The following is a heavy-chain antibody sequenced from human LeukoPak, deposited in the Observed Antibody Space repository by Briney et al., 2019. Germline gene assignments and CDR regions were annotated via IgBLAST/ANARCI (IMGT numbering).Heavy chain of an antibody. Sequence: ASVKVSCKASGYTFTGYYMHWVRQAPGQGLEWMGWINPNSGGTNYAQKFQGRVTMTRDTSISTAYMELSRLRSDDTAVYYCARDLAQIQYYYDSSGYPFDYXXXGXXXTVSS. CDR2: INPNSGGT. CDR3: ARDLAQIQYYYDSSGYPFDY. J-gene: IGHJ4*02. D-gene: IGHD3-22*01. V-gene: IGHV1-2*02. CDR1: GYTFTGYY.